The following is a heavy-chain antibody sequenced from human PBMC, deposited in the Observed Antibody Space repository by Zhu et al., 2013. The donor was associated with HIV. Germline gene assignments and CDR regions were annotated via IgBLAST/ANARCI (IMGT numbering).Heavy chain of an antibody. CDR3: AKDGLLDGAFDI. Sequence: EVQLVESGGGLVQPGRSLRLSCAASGFTFDDYAMHWVRQAPGKGLEWVSGISWNSGSIGYADSVKGRFTISRDNAKNSLYLQMNSLRAEDTALYYCAKDGLLDGAFDIWGQGTMVTVSS. V-gene: IGHV3-9*01. CDR2: ISWNSGSI. CDR1: GFTFDDYA. J-gene: IGHJ3*02. D-gene: IGHD2-15*01.